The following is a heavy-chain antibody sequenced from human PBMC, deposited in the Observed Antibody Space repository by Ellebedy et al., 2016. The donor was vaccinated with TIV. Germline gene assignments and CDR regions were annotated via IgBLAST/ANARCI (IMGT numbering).Heavy chain of an antibody. Sequence: GESLKISCAASGFTFSNYAMSWVRQAPGKGLEWVSSIINTGGTTYYADSVKGSFTISRDNSRNTVYLQMNSLTAEDTAVYYCSKERATGSYSTDVCDIWGQGTMVTVSS. V-gene: IGHV3-23*01. D-gene: IGHD1-26*01. CDR2: IINTGGTT. J-gene: IGHJ3*02. CDR1: GFTFSNYA. CDR3: SKERATGSYSTDVCDI.